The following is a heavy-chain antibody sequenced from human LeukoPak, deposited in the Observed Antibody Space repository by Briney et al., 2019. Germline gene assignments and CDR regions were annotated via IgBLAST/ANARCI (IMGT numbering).Heavy chain of an antibody. D-gene: IGHD3-10*01. V-gene: IGHV1-69*06. Sequence: ASVKVSCKASGGTFSRFAINWVRQAPGQGLEWMGGIIPIFGTANNARKFQGRVTITADKSTSTAYMELSSLRSEDTAVYYCAKVGREGKYMGGWGKGTPVNGSS. J-gene: IGHJ6*03. CDR2: IIPIFGTA. CDR1: GGTFSRFA. CDR3: AKVGREGKYMGG.